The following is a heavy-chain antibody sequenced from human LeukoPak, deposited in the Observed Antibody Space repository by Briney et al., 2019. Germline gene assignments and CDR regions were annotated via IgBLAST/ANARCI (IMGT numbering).Heavy chain of an antibody. CDR2: ISGSGGST. J-gene: IGHJ5*02. D-gene: IGHD3-22*01. CDR1: GFTFSSYA. CDR3: AARRHYYHSSGYYFDP. Sequence: GGSLRLSCAASGFTFSSYAMSWVRQAPGKGLEWVSAISGSGGSTYYADSVKGRFTISRDNSKNTLYLQMNSLRAEDTAVYYCAARRHYYHSSGYYFDPWGQGTLVTVSS. V-gene: IGHV3-23*01.